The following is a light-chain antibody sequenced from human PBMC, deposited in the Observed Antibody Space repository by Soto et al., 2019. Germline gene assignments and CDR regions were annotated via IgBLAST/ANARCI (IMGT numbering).Light chain of an antibody. J-gene: IGKJ1*01. CDR3: QRYGTSPQT. Sequence: EIVLTQTPATLSLSPGERATLSCGARQSVSSGYIAWYQQKPGLAPRLLIFDASRRATGIPDRFSGSGSGTDFTLTISRLEPEDFAVYYCQRYGTSPQTFGQGTKV. V-gene: IGKV3D-20*01. CDR1: QSVSSGY. CDR2: DAS.